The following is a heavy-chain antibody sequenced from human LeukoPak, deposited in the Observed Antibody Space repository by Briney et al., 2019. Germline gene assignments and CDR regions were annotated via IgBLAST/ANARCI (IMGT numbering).Heavy chain of an antibody. J-gene: IGHJ6*03. V-gene: IGHV4-34*01. D-gene: IGHD2-2*01. CDR2: INHSGST. Sequence: SETLSLTCAVYGGSFSAYYWSWIRQPPGKGLEWIGEINHSGSTNYNPSLKSRVTISVDTSKNQFSLKLSSVIAADTAVYYCARGRSVGYCSSTSCRPKKYYYYMDVWGKGTTVTVSS. CDR3: ARGRSVGYCSSTSCRPKKYYYYMDV. CDR1: GGSFSAYY.